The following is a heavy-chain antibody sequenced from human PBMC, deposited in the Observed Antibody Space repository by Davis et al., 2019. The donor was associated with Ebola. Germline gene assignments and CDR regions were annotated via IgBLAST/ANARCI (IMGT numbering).Heavy chain of an antibody. Sequence: PSQTLSLTCAISGDSVSGNSGAWNWIRQSPSGGLEWLGRTYYSSKWYYDYAVSVKSRITINPDTSKNQFSLQLNSVTPEDTAVYYCARGWLRTGLDIWGQGTMVIVSS. J-gene: IGHJ3*02. CDR1: GDSVSGNSGA. CDR3: ARGWLRTGLDI. CDR2: TYYSSKWYY. V-gene: IGHV6-1*01. D-gene: IGHD5-24*01.